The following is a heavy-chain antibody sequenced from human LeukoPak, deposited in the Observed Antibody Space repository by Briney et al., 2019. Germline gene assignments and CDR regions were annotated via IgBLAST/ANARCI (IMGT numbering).Heavy chain of an antibody. CDR3: VKSGGYGLIDY. Sequence: PSETLSLTCTVSGASISSYYWSWIRQPPGKGLDWIGYIYHSGSTNYNRSLKSRVTISVDTSKNQFSLRLNSVTAADTAMYYCVKSGGYGLIDYWGQGTLVTVSS. V-gene: IGHV4-59*08. J-gene: IGHJ4*02. CDR1: GASISSYY. D-gene: IGHD1-26*01. CDR2: IYHSGST.